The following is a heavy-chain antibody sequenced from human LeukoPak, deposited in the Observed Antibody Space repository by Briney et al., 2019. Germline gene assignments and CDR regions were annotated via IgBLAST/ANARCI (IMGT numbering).Heavy chain of an antibody. CDR2: INHSGYT. CDR1: GVSFNDYY. J-gene: IGHJ4*02. V-gene: IGHV4-34*01. D-gene: IGHD4-17*01. Sequence: SETLSLTCAVSGVSFNDYYWSWVRQTPGKGLEWIGEINHSGYTNDSPSLKSRVTLSIGTSRKQFSLNLRSVTVADTGIYYCTRMTTGHDYWGQGTLVTVSS. CDR3: TRMTTGHDY.